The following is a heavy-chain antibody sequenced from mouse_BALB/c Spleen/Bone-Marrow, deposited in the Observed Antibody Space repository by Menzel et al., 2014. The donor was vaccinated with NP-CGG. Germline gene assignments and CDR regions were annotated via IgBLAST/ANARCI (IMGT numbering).Heavy chain of an antibody. D-gene: IGHD2-3*01. CDR1: GFTFSSYG. J-gene: IGHJ4*01. CDR3: ARDGYYVFYAMDY. V-gene: IGHV5-6-3*01. CDR2: INSNGGST. Sequence: EVKLVESGGGLVQPGGSLKLSCAASGFTFSSYGMSWVRQTPDKRLELVATINSNGGSTYYPDSVKGRFTISRGNAKNTLYLQMSSLKSEDTAMYYCARDGYYVFYAMDYWGQGTSVTVSS.